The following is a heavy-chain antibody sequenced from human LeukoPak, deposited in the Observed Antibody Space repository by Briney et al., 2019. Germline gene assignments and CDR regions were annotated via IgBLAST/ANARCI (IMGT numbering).Heavy chain of an antibody. J-gene: IGHJ5*02. D-gene: IGHD3-16*01. CDR1: GFPFSSYT. CDR3: ARRFLTGMGGNWFDP. V-gene: IGHV3-33*01. Sequence: GGSLRLSSAASGFPFSSYTMHWARQAPGKGLEWVAVLWSDGRTEYYADSVKGRFTVSRDNFKNTLYLQMNSLRVEDTAVYYSARRFLTGMGGNWFDPWGQGTLVTVSS. CDR2: LWSDGRTE.